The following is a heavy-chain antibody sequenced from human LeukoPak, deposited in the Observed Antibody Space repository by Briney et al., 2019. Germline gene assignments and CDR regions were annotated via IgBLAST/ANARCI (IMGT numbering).Heavy chain of an antibody. D-gene: IGHD4-17*01. CDR3: ARGSGDVIDY. CDR1: GGSISTYY. V-gene: IGHV4-59*01. Sequence: PSETLSLTCTVSGGSISTYYWSWIRQPPGKRLEWIGYIYSSGSTNYNPSLKSRVTISLDTSKNQFSLKLSSVTAADTAVYYCARGSGDVIDYWGQGTLVTVSS. CDR2: IYSSGST. J-gene: IGHJ4*02.